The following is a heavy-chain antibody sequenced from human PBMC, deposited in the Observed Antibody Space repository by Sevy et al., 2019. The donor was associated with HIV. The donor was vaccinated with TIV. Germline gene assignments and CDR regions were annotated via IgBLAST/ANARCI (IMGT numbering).Heavy chain of an antibody. CDR1: GFTFSSYG. V-gene: IGHV3-33*01. Sequence: GGSLRLSCAASGFTFSSYGMHWVRQAPGKGLEWVAVIWYDGRNKYYADSVKGRFTISRDNSKNTLYLQMNSLRAEDTTVYYCATSDYYGSGSYYYYYYMDVWGKGTTVTVSS. CDR2: IWYDGRNK. D-gene: IGHD3-10*01. CDR3: ATSDYYGSGSYYYYYYMDV. J-gene: IGHJ6*03.